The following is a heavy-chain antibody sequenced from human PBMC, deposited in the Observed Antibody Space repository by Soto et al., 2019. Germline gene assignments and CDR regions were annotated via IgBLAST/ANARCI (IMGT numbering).Heavy chain of an antibody. D-gene: IGHD3-22*01. CDR3: ARDQPTYDSSGYLFRYGAYYYYGMDV. J-gene: IGHJ6*02. Sequence: GGSLILSCAASGFTFSSYSMNWVRQAPGKGLEWVSYISSTSSTIYYADSVKGRFTISRDNAKISLYLQMNSLRDEDTAVYYCARDQPTYDSSGYLFRYGAYYYYGMDVWGQGTTVTVSS. CDR2: ISSTSSTI. CDR1: GFTFSSYS. V-gene: IGHV3-48*02.